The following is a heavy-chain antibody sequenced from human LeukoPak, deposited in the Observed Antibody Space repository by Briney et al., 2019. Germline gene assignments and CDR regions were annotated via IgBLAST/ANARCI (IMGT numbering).Heavy chain of an antibody. D-gene: IGHD3-22*01. V-gene: IGHV1-8*01. Sequence: ASVKVSCKASGYTFTSYDINWVRQATGRGLEWMGWMNPNSGNTGYAQKFQGRVTMTRNTSISTAYMELSSLRSEDTAVYYCARGGGSSGYYCIDYWGQGTLVTVSS. CDR3: ARGGGSSGYYCIDY. CDR2: MNPNSGNT. J-gene: IGHJ4*02. CDR1: GYTFTSYD.